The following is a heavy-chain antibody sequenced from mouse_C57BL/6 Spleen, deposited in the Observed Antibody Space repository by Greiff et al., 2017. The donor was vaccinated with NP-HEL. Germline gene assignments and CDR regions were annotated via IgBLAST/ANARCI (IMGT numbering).Heavy chain of an antibody. CDR1: GYSITSGYY. V-gene: IGHV3-6*01. Sequence: DVKLQESGPGLVKPSQSLSLTCSVTGYSITSGYYWNWIRQFPGNKLEWMGYISYDGSNNYNPSLKNRISITRDTSKNQFFLKLNSVTTEDTATYYCARKLPWYFDVWGTGTTVTVSS. D-gene: IGHD5-5*01. CDR2: ISYDGSN. J-gene: IGHJ1*03. CDR3: ARKLPWYFDV.